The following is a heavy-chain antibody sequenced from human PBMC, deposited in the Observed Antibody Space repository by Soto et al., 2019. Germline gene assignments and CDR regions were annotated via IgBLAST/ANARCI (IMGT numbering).Heavy chain of an antibody. Sequence: SVKVSCKASGGTFSSYAISWVRQAPGQGLEWVGGIIPIFGTANYAQKFQGRVTITADESTSTAYMELSSLRSEDTAVYYCARIPGPYDSSGYSTFDYWGQGTLVTVSS. D-gene: IGHD3-22*01. V-gene: IGHV1-69*13. CDR2: IIPIFGTA. CDR1: GGTFSSYA. J-gene: IGHJ4*02. CDR3: ARIPGPYDSSGYSTFDY.